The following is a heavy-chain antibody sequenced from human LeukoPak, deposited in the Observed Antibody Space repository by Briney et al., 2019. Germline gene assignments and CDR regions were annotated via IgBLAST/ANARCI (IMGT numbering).Heavy chain of an antibody. CDR3: ARDKLVGATPFDY. J-gene: IGHJ4*02. V-gene: IGHV3-11*04. D-gene: IGHD1-26*01. CDR1: GFTFSDYY. CDR2: ISSSGSTI. Sequence: GGSLRLSCAASGFTFSDYYMSWIRQAPGKGLEWVSYISSSGSTIYYADSVKGRFTISRDNAKNSLYLQMNSLRAEDTAVYYCARDKLVGATPFDYWGQGTLATVSS.